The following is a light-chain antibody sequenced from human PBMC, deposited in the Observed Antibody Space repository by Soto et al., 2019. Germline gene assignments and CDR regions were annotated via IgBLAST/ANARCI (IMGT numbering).Light chain of an antibody. CDR2: EVS. CDR3: ISYTSDNVRYV. Sequence: QSVLTQPASVSGTPGQSITISCTGSNSDVGLYDFVSWYQHHPGRAPKLIVSEVSHRPSGLSTRFSGSKSGNTASLTISGLQSEDEADYYFISYTSDNVRYVFGTGTKVTVL. CDR1: NSDVGLYDF. J-gene: IGLJ1*01. V-gene: IGLV2-14*01.